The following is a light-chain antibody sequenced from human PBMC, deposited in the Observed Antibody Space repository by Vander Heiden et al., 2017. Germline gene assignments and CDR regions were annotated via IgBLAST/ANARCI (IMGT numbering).Light chain of an antibody. Sequence: QSVVTQPPSASGTPGQRVSISCSGSSPNIGTYTVNWYQQVPGTAPKLLMYDDKQRPSGVPDRFSGSRSGTSASLAISGLQSEDEAVYYCVAWDGAMNGVVFGGGTKLTVL. CDR1: SPNIGTYT. V-gene: IGLV1-44*01. CDR2: DDK. CDR3: VAWDGAMNGVV. J-gene: IGLJ2*01.